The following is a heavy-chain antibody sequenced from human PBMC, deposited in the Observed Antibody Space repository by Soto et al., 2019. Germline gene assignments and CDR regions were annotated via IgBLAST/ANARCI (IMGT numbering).Heavy chain of an antibody. Sequence: QLQLQESGPGLLRHSETLSLTCTVSGGSLGSSSYYWGWIRQSPGKGLEWSGNIYYSGNTFYNPSIKSRVTISVDTSENQFYLLLSSVPSADTAIFYCASIVAPGTPHVDVWGQGAMGIVSS. CDR2: IYYSGNT. J-gene: IGHJ6*01. CDR3: ASIVAPGTPHVDV. D-gene: IGHD1-1*01. CDR1: GGSLGSSSYY. V-gene: IGHV4-39*01.